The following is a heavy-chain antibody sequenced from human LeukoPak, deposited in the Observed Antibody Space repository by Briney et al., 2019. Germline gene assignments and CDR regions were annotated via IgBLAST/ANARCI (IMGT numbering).Heavy chain of an antibody. D-gene: IGHD1-26*01. CDR3: AREIIGGASFLDY. CDR2: ISSSSSTI. V-gene: IGHV3-48*04. J-gene: IGHJ4*02. Sequence: GGSLRLSCAASGFTFSSYSMNWVRQAPWKGLEWVSYISSSSSTIYYADSVKGRFTISRDNAKNSLYLQMNSLRAEDTAVYFCAREIIGGASFLDYWGQGTLVTVSS. CDR1: GFTFSSYS.